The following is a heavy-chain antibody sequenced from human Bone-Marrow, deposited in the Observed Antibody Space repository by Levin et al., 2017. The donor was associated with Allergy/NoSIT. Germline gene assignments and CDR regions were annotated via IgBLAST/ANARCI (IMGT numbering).Heavy chain of an antibody. J-gene: IGHJ4*02. CDR1: GITFVDYT. D-gene: IGHD1-20*01. V-gene: IGHV3-9*01. CDR2: ISWDSRSI. CDR3: VKDKGAGNISGYYFDY. Sequence: PGGSLRLSCATSGITFVDYTFHWVRQVPGKGLEWVSGISWDSRSIGYADSVKGRFTISRDNAMDSLYLQMNSLRTEDTAVYYCVKDKGAGNISGYYFDYWGQGTLVTVSS.